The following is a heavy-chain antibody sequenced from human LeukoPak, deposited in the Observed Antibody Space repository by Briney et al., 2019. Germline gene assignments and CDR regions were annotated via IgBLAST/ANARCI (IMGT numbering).Heavy chain of an antibody. V-gene: IGHV3-7*01. CDR3: ARLGQYYDILTGYYSRAYYGMDV. CDR1: GFTFSNYW. J-gene: IGHJ6*02. D-gene: IGHD3-9*01. CDR2: IKQDGSEK. Sequence: GGSLRLSCVASGFTFSNYWMSWVRQAPGKGLEWVANIKQDGSEKYYVDSVKGRFTISRDNAKNSLYLQMNSLRAEDTAVYYCARLGQYYDILTGYYSRAYYGMDVWGQGTTVTVSS.